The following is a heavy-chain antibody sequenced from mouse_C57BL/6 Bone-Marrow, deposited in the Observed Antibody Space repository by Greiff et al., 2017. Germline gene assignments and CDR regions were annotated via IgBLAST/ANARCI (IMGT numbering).Heavy chain of an antibody. J-gene: IGHJ3*01. CDR1: GYTFTSYT. Sequence: VQLQESGAELARPGASVKMSCKASGYTFTSYTMHWVKQRPGQGLEWIGYINPSSGYTKYNQKFKDKATLTADKSSITAYMQLSSLTSEDSAVCYCARSPRFAYWGQGTLVTVSA. CDR2: INPSSGYT. V-gene: IGHV1-4*01. CDR3: ARSPRFAY.